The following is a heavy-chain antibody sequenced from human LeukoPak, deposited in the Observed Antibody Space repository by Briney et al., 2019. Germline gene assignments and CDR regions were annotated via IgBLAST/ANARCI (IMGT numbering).Heavy chain of an antibody. CDR2: IYYSGST. J-gene: IGHJ5*02. CDR3: AREAVAVAGTDNNWFDP. D-gene: IGHD6-19*01. V-gene: IGHV4-39*07. Sequence: SETLSLTCTVSGDSISSSSSYWGWIRQPPGEGLEWIGSIYYSGSTYYNPSLKSRVTISVDTSKNQFSLKLSSVTAADTAVYYCAREAVAVAGTDNNWFDPWGQGTLVTVSS. CDR1: GDSISSSSSY.